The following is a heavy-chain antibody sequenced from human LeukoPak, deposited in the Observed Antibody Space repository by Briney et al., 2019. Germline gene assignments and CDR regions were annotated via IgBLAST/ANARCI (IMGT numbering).Heavy chain of an antibody. CDR1: GFRFRDSA. CDR3: ARAYCSSTRCWGYYYGMDV. V-gene: IGHV3-33*01. D-gene: IGHD2-2*01. Sequence: PGRSLRLSCAASGFRFRDSAMHCVRQAPGKWLEWVSVIRPDGTYNYYVDSVKGRFTISRDDSKNTLYLQMNRLRAEDTAVYYCARAYCSSTRCWGYYYGMDVWGEGTTVTVSS. J-gene: IGHJ6*04. CDR2: IRPDGTYN.